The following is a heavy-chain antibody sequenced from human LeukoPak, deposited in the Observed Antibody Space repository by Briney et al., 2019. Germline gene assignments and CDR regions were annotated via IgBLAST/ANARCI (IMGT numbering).Heavy chain of an antibody. D-gene: IGHD5-18*01. CDR3: ARGNSRDTAMVTWFDP. Sequence: ASVKVSCKAAGYTFTSYDINWVRQATGQGLEWMGWMNPNSGNTGYAQKFQGRVTMTRNTSISTAYMELSRLRSDDTAVYYCARGNSRDTAMVTWFDPWGQGTLVTVSS. J-gene: IGHJ5*02. CDR2: MNPNSGNT. CDR1: GYTFTSYD. V-gene: IGHV1-8*01.